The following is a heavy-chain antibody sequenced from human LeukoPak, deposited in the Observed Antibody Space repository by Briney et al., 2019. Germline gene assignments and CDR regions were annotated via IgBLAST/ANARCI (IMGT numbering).Heavy chain of an antibody. J-gene: IGHJ4*02. Sequence: GGSLRLSCAASGFTFSSYSMNWVRQAPGKGLEWVSSISSSSSYIYYADLVKGRFTISRDNAKNSLYLQMNSLRAEDTAVYYCARALGGYSSSWYSGYWGQGTLVTVSS. CDR2: ISSSSSYI. CDR1: GFTFSSYS. D-gene: IGHD6-13*01. V-gene: IGHV3-21*01. CDR3: ARALGGYSSSWYSGY.